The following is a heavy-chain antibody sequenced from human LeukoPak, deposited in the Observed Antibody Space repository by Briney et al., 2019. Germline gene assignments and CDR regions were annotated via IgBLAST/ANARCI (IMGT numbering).Heavy chain of an antibody. J-gene: IGHJ4*02. CDR2: INHSGST. CDR3: ARGPYSRGWYEGPDY. CDR1: GGSFSGYY. V-gene: IGHV4-34*01. Sequence: SETLSLTCAVYGGSFSGYYWSWIRQPPGKGLEWIGEINHSGSTNYNPSLKSRVTISVDTSKNQFSLKLSSVTAADTAVYYCARGPYSRGWYEGPDYWGQGALVTVSS. D-gene: IGHD6-19*01.